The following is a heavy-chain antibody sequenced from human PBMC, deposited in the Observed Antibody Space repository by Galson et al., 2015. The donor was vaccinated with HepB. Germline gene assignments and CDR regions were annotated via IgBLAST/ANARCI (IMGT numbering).Heavy chain of an antibody. CDR2: ISSTGTYT. CDR3: ARVADADYGDHSHFDY. J-gene: IGHJ4*02. V-gene: IGHV3-11*06. D-gene: IGHD4-17*01. Sequence: WIRQAPGKGLEWLSYISSTGTYTNYADSVKGRFTISRDNAKNSLYLQMNNLRAEDTAVYHCARVADADYGDHSHFDYWGQGTLVTVSS.